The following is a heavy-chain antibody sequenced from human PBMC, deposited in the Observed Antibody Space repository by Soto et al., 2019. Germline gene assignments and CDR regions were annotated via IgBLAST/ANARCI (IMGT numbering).Heavy chain of an antibody. D-gene: IGHD3-10*01. J-gene: IGHJ4*02. CDR1: GFTFSSYA. Sequence: GGSLRLSCAASGFTFSSYAMSWVRQAPGKGLEWVSAISGSGGSTYYADSVKGRFTISRDNSKNTLYLQMNSLRAEDTAVYYCAKDLVGYYGSGSYYNGDYWGQGTLVTVSS. V-gene: IGHV3-23*01. CDR3: AKDLVGYYGSGSYYNGDY. CDR2: ISGSGGST.